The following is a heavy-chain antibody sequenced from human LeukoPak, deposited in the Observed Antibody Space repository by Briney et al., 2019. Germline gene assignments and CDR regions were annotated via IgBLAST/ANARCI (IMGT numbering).Heavy chain of an antibody. J-gene: IGHJ3*02. CDR3: ARDNYYYDSSGYFDAFDI. V-gene: IGHV3-33*01. CDR1: GFTFSSYG. Sequence: GGSLRLSCAASGFTFSSYGMHWVRQAPGKGLEWVAVIWYDGGNKYYADSVKGRFTISRDNSKNTLYLQMNSLRAEDTAVYYCARDNYYYDSSGYFDAFDIWGQGTMVTVSS. CDR2: IWYDGGNK. D-gene: IGHD3-22*01.